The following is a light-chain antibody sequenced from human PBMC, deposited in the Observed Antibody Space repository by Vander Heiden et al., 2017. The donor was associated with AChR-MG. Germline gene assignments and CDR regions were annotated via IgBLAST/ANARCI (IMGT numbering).Light chain of an antibody. CDR2: AAS. V-gene: IGKV1-33*01. CDR3: QQDNNTRP. CDR1: PDIGTS. J-gene: IGKJ4*02. Sequence: DIKMTQSPSSLSASVGDSVTITCQASPDIGTSLNWYQQKPGKAPTLLIYAASKWEKGVPKRFSGSGCAEDITFTINRLQHEDISNYYRQQDNNTRPFGGGTKVEVK.